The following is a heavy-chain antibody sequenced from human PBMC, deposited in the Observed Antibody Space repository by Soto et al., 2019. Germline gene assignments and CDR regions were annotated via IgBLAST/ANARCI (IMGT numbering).Heavy chain of an antibody. CDR3: ARDHNFDTTGYPLDS. CDR2: IYYTGNT. Sequence: SETLSLTCTVSGGSVSSGSYFWSWIRQPPGKGLEWIGYIYYTGNTDYNPSLNSRVTISLDTSKNQFSLKLTSVTAADTAVYYCARDHNFDTTGYPLDSWGQGSLVTVS. D-gene: IGHD3-22*01. J-gene: IGHJ4*02. CDR1: GGSVSSGSYF. V-gene: IGHV4-61*01.